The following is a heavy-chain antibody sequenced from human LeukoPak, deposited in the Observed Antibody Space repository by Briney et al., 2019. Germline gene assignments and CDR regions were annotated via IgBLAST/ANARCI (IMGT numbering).Heavy chain of an antibody. D-gene: IGHD3-22*01. CDR1: GFTFSIYS. CDR2: ISSGSSYI. V-gene: IGHV3-21*04. Sequence: GGSLRLSCAASGFTFSIYSMNWVRQAPGKGLEWVSSISSGSSYIYYADSVKGRFSISRDNAKKSLYLQMNSLRAEDTAVYYCARGPVSSSGFFDYWGQGTLVTVSS. CDR3: ARGPVSSSGFFDY. J-gene: IGHJ4*02.